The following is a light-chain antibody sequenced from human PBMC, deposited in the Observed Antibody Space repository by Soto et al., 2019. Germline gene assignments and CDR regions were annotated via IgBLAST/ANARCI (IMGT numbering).Light chain of an antibody. CDR3: QQYDGYSPQT. V-gene: IGKV1-5*01. CDR1: QSVRNW. J-gene: IGKJ1*01. Sequence: SVGVIATIHFRASQSVRNWLAWYQQKPGRAPQLLIYDSSTLEPGVPSRFRGSGSGTEFTLTINGLQPDDFATYYCQQYDGYSPQTFGQGTKVDIK. CDR2: DSS.